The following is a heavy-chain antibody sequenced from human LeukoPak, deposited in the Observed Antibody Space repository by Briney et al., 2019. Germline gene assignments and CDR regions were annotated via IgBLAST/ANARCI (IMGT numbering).Heavy chain of an antibody. D-gene: IGHD4-17*01. V-gene: IGHV4-59*01. CDR3: AREDPQTTVPEGMDV. J-gene: IGHJ6*02. CDR1: GGSISTYY. CDR2: IYYTGTT. Sequence: PSETLSLTCSVSGGSISTYYWSWIRQLPGKGLEWVGYIYYTGTTNYNPSLRSRVTISVDTSRNQFSLRLSSVTAADTAVYYCAREDPQTTVPEGMDVWGHGTTVIVSS.